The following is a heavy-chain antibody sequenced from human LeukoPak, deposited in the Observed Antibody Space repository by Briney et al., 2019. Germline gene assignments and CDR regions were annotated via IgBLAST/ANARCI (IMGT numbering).Heavy chain of an antibody. Sequence: PGGSLRLSCAASGFTFSQYWMTWVRQAAGRGPEWVANIKQDGSEKYYVDSVKGRFTISRDNAKNSLDLQMNSLRVEDTAVYYCARGRWGHFDYWGQGTLVTVSS. J-gene: IGHJ4*02. CDR3: ARGRWGHFDY. D-gene: IGHD3-16*01. V-gene: IGHV3-7*01. CDR2: IKQDGSEK. CDR1: GFTFSQYW.